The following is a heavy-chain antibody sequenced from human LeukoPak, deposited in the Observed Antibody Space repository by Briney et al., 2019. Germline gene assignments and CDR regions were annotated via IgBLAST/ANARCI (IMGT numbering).Heavy chain of an antibody. V-gene: IGHV1-69*05. CDR2: IIPIFGTA. Sequence: GASVKVSCKASGGTFSSYAISWVRQAPGQGLEWMGGIIPIFGTANYAQKFQGRVTITTDESTSTAYMELSSLRSEDTAVYYCARVGGSAYSNYDGYWGQGTLVTVSS. CDR1: GGTFSSYA. CDR3: ARVGGSAYSNYDGY. D-gene: IGHD4-11*01. J-gene: IGHJ4*02.